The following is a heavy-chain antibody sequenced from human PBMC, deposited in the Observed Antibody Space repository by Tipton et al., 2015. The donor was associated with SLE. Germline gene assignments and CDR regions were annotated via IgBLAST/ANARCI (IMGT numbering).Heavy chain of an antibody. Sequence: TLSLTCNVSGGSISSHYWSWIRQPPGKGLEWIGNIYYSGSTNYNPSLTSRVTISLDTSRNHFSLKMHSVTAADTAIYYCAAEQQQPGTFDPWGQGTLVTVSS. CDR1: GGSISSHY. V-gene: IGHV4-59*11. CDR3: AAEQQQPGTFDP. J-gene: IGHJ5*02. D-gene: IGHD6-13*01. CDR2: IYYSGST.